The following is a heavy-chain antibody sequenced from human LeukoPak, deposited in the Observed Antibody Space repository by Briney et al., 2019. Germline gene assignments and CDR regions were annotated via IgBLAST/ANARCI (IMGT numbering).Heavy chain of an antibody. CDR2: ISASGTNT. CDR3: AKGFCSGSCHGGYFDY. CDR1: GLTFNSYA. J-gene: IGHJ4*02. Sequence: GGSLRLSGAASGLTFNSYAMSWVRQAPGKGLEWVSAISASGTNTYYADSVKGRFTISRDNSKNTLYLQVNSLRVDDTTVYYCAKGFCSGSCHGGYFDYWGQGTLVTVSS. V-gene: IGHV3-23*01. D-gene: IGHD2-15*01.